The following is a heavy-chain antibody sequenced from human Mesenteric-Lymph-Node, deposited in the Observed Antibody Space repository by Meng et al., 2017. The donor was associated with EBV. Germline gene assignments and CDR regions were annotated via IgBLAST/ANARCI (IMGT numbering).Heavy chain of an antibody. J-gene: IGHJ4*02. CDR2: ISSSGSTI. CDR1: GFTFSDYY. D-gene: IGHD3-9*01. CDR3: ARYLTGYYIFDY. V-gene: IGHV3-11*01. Sequence: QGQLVEASGGLVKPGRALGLFCAASGFTFSDYYMSGIRQAPGKGLEWVSYISSSGSTIYYADSVTGRFTISRDNAKNSLYLQMNSMRAEDTAVYYCARYLTGYYIFDYWGQGTLVTVSS.